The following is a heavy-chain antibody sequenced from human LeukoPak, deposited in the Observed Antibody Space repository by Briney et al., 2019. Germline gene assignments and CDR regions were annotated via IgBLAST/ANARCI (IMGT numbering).Heavy chain of an antibody. Sequence: SETLSLTCTVSGGSISSYYWSWIRQPPGKGLEWIGYIYYSGSTYYNPSLKSRVTISVDTSKNQFSLKLSSVTAADTAVYYCARRPYDFWSRYYFDYWGQGTLVTVSP. V-gene: IGHV4-59*08. J-gene: IGHJ4*02. D-gene: IGHD3-3*01. CDR3: ARRPYDFWSRYYFDY. CDR1: GGSISSYY. CDR2: IYYSGST.